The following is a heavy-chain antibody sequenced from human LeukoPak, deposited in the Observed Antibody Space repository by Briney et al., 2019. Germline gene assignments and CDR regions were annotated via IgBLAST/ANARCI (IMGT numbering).Heavy chain of an antibody. CDR3: AKDSALKQVGSLYYDFDY. D-gene: IGHD3-22*01. CDR2: ISGSAGSS. Sequence: GGSLRLSCAASGFPFSSYAMHWVRQAPGKGLEWVSLISGSAGSSYYADSVKGRFTISRDNSRNTLYLQMNTLRAEDTAVYYCAKDSALKQVGSLYYDFDYWGQGTLVTVSS. CDR1: GFPFSSYA. J-gene: IGHJ4*02. V-gene: IGHV3-23*01.